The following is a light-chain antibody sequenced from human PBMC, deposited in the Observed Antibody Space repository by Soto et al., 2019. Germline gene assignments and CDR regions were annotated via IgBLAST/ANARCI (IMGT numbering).Light chain of an antibody. J-gene: IGKJ1*01. Sequence: DIHMTQSPATLSASVGDRVNITCRASQNIGSWVAGYQQQPGKGPKFMINTLSNLARGVPSRISGSRSLTEFTLPISSLPPDDFAPYYCLQFTTFPWPFGQGTKVDIK. V-gene: IGKV1-5*03. CDR3: LQFTTFPWP. CDR1: QNIGSW. CDR2: TLS.